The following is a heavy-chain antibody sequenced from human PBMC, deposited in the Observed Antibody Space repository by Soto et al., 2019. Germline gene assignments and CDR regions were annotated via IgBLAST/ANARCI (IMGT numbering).Heavy chain of an antibody. CDR1: VGTFSSYA. D-gene: IGHD5-18*01. CDR2: ITPIFGTA. Sequence: GASVKVSCKASVGTFSSYAISWVRQAHGQGLEWMGGITPIFGTANYAQKFQGRVTITADESTSTAYVELSSLRSEDTAVYYCARVDTAMVTPWFDPWGQGTLVTVSS. J-gene: IGHJ5*02. CDR3: ARVDTAMVTPWFDP. V-gene: IGHV1-69*13.